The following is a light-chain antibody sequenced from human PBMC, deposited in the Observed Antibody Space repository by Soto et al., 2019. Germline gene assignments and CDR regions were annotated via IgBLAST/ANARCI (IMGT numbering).Light chain of an antibody. CDR2: AAS. J-gene: IGKJ4*01. V-gene: IGKV1-12*01. Sequence: DIQMTQSPSSVSASVGDRVTITCRASQGISNWLAWYQQQPGKAPQLLIYAASSLQSGVPSRFSGGGSGTHFTLIISSLQPEDFATYYCQQTNTFLPLTFGGGTKVEIK. CDR3: QQTNTFLPLT. CDR1: QGISNW.